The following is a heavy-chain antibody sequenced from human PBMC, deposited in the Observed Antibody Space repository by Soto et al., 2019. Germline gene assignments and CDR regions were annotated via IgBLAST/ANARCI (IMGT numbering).Heavy chain of an antibody. CDR1: GFTFNNAW. D-gene: IGHD5-18*01. J-gene: IGHJ4*02. CDR2: IKSRADGETT. CDR3: TTGTAVAKYYFDF. V-gene: IGHV3-15*01. Sequence: EVQLVESGGGLVEPGESLRLSCAASGFTFNNAWMSLVRQAPGKGLEWVGRIKSRADGETTDYAVPVKGRFTISRDDSKNTLSLQMHSLKIEDTAVYYCTTGTAVAKYYFDFWGQGTLVTVSS.